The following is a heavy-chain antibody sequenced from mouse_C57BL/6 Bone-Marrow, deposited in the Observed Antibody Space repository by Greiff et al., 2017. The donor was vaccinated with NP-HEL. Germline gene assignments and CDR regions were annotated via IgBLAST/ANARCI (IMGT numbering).Heavy chain of an antibody. CDR1: GYTFTTYW. CDR3: ARFAASWFAY. V-gene: IGHV1-64*01. CDR2: IKANSGST. J-gene: IGHJ3*01. Sequence: QVQLQQPGAELVQPGASVKLSCKASGYTFTTYWMHWVKQRPGQGLEWIGRIKANSGSTKKNEKFKRKDTLTVDKSSSTAYMQLSSLTSEDSAVYYCARFAASWFAYWGQGTLVTVSA. D-gene: IGHD6-1*01.